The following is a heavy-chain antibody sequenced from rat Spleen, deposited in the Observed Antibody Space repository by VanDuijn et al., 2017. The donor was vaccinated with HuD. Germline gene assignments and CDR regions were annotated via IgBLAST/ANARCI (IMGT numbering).Heavy chain of an antibody. CDR1: GFNFSDYG. CDR3: TRNWDY. J-gene: IGHJ2*01. V-gene: IGHV5-7*01. D-gene: IGHD5-1*01. Sequence: EVQLVETGGGLVQPGKSLKLSCAASGFNFSDYGMAWVRQAPKKGLEWVATISYDGSTTYYRDSVKGRFTISRDNVKSTLYLQMNSLRSADTATYYCTRNWDYWGQGVMVTVSS. CDR2: ISYDGSTT.